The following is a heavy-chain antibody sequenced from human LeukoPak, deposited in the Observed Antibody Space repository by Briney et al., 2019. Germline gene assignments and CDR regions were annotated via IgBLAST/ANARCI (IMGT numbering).Heavy chain of an antibody. CDR3: ARDYCNNPTCHTREFDY. CDR1: GYTFTGYY. V-gene: IGHV1-18*04. CDR2: ISGYNGNT. D-gene: IGHD2/OR15-2a*01. Sequence: GASVKVSCKASGYTFTGYYIHWVRQAPGQGLEWMGWISGYNGNTIYAQKLQGRVSMTTDTSTSTAYMDLRSLRSDDTAVYYCARDYCNNPTCHTREFDYWGQGTLVTVSS. J-gene: IGHJ4*02.